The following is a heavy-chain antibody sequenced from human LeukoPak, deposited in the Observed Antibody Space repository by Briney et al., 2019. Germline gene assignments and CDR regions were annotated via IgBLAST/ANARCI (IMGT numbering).Heavy chain of an antibody. CDR1: GGSISSGGYY. D-gene: IGHD1-26*01. J-gene: IGHJ3*02. V-gene: IGHV4-39*07. CDR2: INHSGST. Sequence: SETLSLTCTVSGGSISSGGYYWSWIRQPPGKGLEWIGEINHSGSTNYNPSLKSRVTISVDTSKNQFSLKLSSVTAADTAVYYCARGRGSYRAFDIWGQGTMVTVSS. CDR3: ARGRGSYRAFDI.